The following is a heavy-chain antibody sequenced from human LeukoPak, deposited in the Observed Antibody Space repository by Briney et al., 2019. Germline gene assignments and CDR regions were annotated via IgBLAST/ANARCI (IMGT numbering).Heavy chain of an antibody. J-gene: IGHJ4*02. D-gene: IGHD3-22*01. CDR2: INHSGST. V-gene: IGHV4-34*01. CDR1: GGSFSGYY. Sequence: SETLSLTCAVYGGSFSGYYWSWIRQPPGKGLEWIGEINHSGSTNYNPSLKSRVNISVDTSKNQFSLKLSSVTAADTAVDYCARARYYYDSSGYNTRDWGQGTLVTVSS. CDR3: ARARYYYDSSGYNTRD.